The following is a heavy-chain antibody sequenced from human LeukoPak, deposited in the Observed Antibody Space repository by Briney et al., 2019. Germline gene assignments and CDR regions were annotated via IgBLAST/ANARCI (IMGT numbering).Heavy chain of an antibody. D-gene: IGHD2-2*01. CDR3: AGKHSSGTSCYGEFDY. Sequence: SQTLSLTCSVSGGSINSGDYYWSWIRQHPGKGLEWIGYTYYSGSTYYNPSLKGRVTISLDTSKNQFSLKLYSVTAADTAVYYCAGKHSSGTSCYGEFDYWGQGTLVTVSS. CDR2: TYYSGST. V-gene: IGHV4-31*03. J-gene: IGHJ4*02. CDR1: GGSINSGDYY.